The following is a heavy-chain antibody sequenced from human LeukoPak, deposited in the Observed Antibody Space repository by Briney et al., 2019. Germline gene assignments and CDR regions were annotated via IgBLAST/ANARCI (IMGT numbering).Heavy chain of an antibody. CDR2: IYYSGST. CDR3: AREVAAMIVASDAFDI. D-gene: IGHD3-22*01. V-gene: IGHV4-30-4*08. CDR1: DDSLSNYF. J-gene: IGHJ3*02. Sequence: SETLSLTCTVSDDSLSNYFWYWIRQPPGKGLEWIGYIYYSGSTYYNPSLKSRVTISVDTSKNQFSLKLSSVTAADTAVYYCAREVAAMIVASDAFDIWGQGTMVTVSS.